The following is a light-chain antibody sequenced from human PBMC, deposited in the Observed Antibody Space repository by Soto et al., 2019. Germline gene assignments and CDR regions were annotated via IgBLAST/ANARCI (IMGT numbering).Light chain of an antibody. CDR2: DAS. V-gene: IGKV1-5*01. CDR3: QQYHNYPRT. CDR1: QSIGRF. J-gene: IGKJ1*01. Sequence: DIQRTQSPSTLSASLGDRVTITCRASQSIGRFLAWYQHQPGKAPKLLIYDASSLESGVPSRFSGSGSGTELTLTISNLQPDDFATYFCQQYHNYPRTFGQGTKVDI.